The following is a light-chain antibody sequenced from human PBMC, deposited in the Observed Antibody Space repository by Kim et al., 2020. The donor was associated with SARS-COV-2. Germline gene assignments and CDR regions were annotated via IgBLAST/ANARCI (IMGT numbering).Light chain of an antibody. CDR3: QQYDSLPLT. Sequence: AYEGDRVTITCRASQGISSYLNWYQQKPGKAPNLLIYDASTLQSGVPSRFSGSGSGTNFTLTISSLQPEDVATYYCQQYDSLPLTFGGGTKVDIK. CDR2: DAS. J-gene: IGKJ4*01. V-gene: IGKV1-27*01. CDR1: QGISSY.